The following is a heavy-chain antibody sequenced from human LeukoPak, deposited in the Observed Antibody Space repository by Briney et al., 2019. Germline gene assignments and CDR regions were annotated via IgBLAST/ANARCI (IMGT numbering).Heavy chain of an antibody. D-gene: IGHD6-13*01. CDR2: IYYSGST. CDR3: ARGRQQLVGWFDP. J-gene: IGHJ5*02. CDR1: GGSISSYY. Sequence: SETLSLTCTASGGSISSYYWSWIRQPPGKGLEWIGYIYYSGSTNYNPSLKSRVTISVDTSKNQLSLKLSSVTAADTAVYYCARGRQQLVGWFDPWGQGTLVTVSS. V-gene: IGHV4-59*08.